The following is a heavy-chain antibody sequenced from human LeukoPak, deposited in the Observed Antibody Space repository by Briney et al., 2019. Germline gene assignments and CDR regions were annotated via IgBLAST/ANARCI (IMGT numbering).Heavy chain of an antibody. CDR2: MNPDSGNA. J-gene: IGHJ4*02. CDR1: GYTFNDHD. V-gene: IGHV1-8*01. CDR3: AVEGTLLGGDYY. Sequence: ASVKVSCKTSGYTFNDHDINWVRPVTGQGLEWMGWMNPDSGNADYVHKFQGRVTMTRNSSTSTAYLELSSLSSDDTAVYYCAVEGTLLGGDYYWGQGTLVTVSS. D-gene: IGHD3-3*01.